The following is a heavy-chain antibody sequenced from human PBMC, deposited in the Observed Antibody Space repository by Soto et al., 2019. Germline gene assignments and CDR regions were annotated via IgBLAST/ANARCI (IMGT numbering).Heavy chain of an antibody. CDR2: ISYDGSNK. Sequence: GGSLRLSCAAAGFTFNTYSMHWVRQAPGKGLEWVAVISYDGSNKNYADSVKGRFTIFRDNSKKTMYLQMNSLGAEDTAVYYCARDMYYDNSGYRIRPTIIKYYYRGMDVWGRGTTVTVSS. V-gene: IGHV3-30-3*01. CDR1: GFTFNTYS. CDR3: ARDMYYDNSGYRIRPTIIKYYYRGMDV. D-gene: IGHD3-22*01. J-gene: IGHJ6*02.